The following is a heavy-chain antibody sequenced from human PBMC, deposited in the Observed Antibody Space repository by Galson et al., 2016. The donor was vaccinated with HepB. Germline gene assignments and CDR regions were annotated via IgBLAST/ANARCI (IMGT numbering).Heavy chain of an antibody. Sequence: SLRLSCAASGFTVRSNYMTWVRQAPGQGQQWVSVIYSGGYTYYADSVKGRFTISRDESKNRVYLQMNSLRAEDTALYYYARSYYDFWSGLGYWGQGTLVTVSS. CDR3: ARSYYDFWSGLGY. CDR1: GFTVRSNY. J-gene: IGHJ4*02. V-gene: IGHV3-53*01. D-gene: IGHD3-3*01. CDR2: IYSGGYT.